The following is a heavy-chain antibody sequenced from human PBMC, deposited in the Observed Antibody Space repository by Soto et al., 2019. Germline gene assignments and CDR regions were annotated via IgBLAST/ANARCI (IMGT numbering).Heavy chain of an antibody. CDR1: GFTFDDYA. CDR3: ARGPLRIYYYYMDV. CDR2: ISWNGNSI. Sequence: EVQLVESGGGLVQPGRSLRVSCAASGFTFDDYAMHWVRQAPGKGLEWVSGISWNGNSIGYADSVRGRFTISRDNAKNSLYLQMNSLRVEDTDLYYCARGPLRIYYYYMDVWGKGTTVTVSS. J-gene: IGHJ6*03. D-gene: IGHD2-15*01. V-gene: IGHV3-9*01.